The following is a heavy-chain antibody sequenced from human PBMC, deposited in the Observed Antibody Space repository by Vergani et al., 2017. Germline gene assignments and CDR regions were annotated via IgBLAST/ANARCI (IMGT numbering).Heavy chain of an antibody. Sequence: QVQLVESGGGVVQAGRSLRLSCAASGFTFSSYGMHWVRQAPGKGLEWVAVISYDGSNKYYADSVKGRFTISRDNSKHTLYLQMNSLRVEDTAVYYCAKSSDTTMPLADFDSWSQGSLVTVSS. J-gene: IGHJ4*02. CDR3: AKSSDTTMPLADFDS. V-gene: IGHV3-30*18. D-gene: IGHD5-18*01. CDR1: GFTFSSYG. CDR2: ISYDGSNK.